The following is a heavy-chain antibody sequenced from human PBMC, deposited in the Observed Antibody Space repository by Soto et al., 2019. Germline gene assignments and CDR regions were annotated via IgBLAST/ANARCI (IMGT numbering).Heavy chain of an antibody. J-gene: IGHJ4*02. CDR1: GFTFSSYS. Sequence: GSLRFSCAASGFTFSSYSMNWVRQAPGKGLEWVSYISSSSSTIYYADSVKGRFTISRDNAKNSLYLQMNSLRAEDTAVYYCARDSSSWEFDYWGQGTLVTVSS. V-gene: IGHV3-48*01. CDR2: ISSSSSTI. CDR3: ARDSSSWEFDY. D-gene: IGHD6-13*01.